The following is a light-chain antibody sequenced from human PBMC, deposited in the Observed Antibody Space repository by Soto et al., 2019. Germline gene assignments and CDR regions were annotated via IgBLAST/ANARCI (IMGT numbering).Light chain of an antibody. V-gene: IGKV3-11*01. CDR1: QSVSSY. CDR2: DAS. J-gene: IGKJ4*01. Sequence: EIVLTQSPATLSLSPGERATLSCRASQSVSSYLAWYQQKPGQAPRLLIYDASNRATGIPARFSGSGSGTDFTLTISSLEPEDFAIYYCQHRSNWPLTFGGGTKVEIK. CDR3: QHRSNWPLT.